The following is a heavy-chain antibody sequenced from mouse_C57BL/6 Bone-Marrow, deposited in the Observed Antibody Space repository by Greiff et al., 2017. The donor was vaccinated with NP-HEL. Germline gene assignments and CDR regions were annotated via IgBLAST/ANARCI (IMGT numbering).Heavy chain of an antibody. CDR3: AGDFYAMDY. D-gene: IGHD3-3*01. CDR1: GYTFTSSW. Sequence: VQGVESGAVLVKPGASVKLSCKASGYTFTSSWMHWVKQRPGQGLEWIGMIHPNSGSTNYNEKFKSKATLTVNKSSSTAYMQLSSLTSEDSAVYYCAGDFYAMDYWGQGTSVTVSS. J-gene: IGHJ4*01. V-gene: IGHV1-64*01. CDR2: IHPNSGST.